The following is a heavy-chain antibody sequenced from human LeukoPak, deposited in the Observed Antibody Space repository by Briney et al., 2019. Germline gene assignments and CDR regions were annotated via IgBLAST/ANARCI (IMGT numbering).Heavy chain of an antibody. CDR3: ARYGSDGGLSHPHFDY. D-gene: IGHD1-26*01. Sequence: SETLSLTCAVSGYSISSGYYWGWIRQPPGKGLEWIGSIYHSGSTYYNPSLKSRVTISVDTSKNQFSLKLSSVTAADTAVYYCARYGSDGGLSHPHFDYWGQGTLVTVSS. CDR2: IYHSGST. J-gene: IGHJ4*02. V-gene: IGHV4-38-2*01. CDR1: GYSISSGYY.